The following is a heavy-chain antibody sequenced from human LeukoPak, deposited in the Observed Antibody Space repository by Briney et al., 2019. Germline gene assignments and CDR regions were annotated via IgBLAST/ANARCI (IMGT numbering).Heavy chain of an antibody. V-gene: IGHV3-48*01. CDR3: ASTAAGYY. D-gene: IGHD6-13*01. CDR2: ISSSSSTI. Sequence: PGGSLRLSCAASGFTFSSYEMNWVRQAPGKGLEWVSYISSSSSTIYYADSVKGRFTISRDNAKNSLYLQMNSLRAEDTAVYYCASTAAGYYWGQGTLVTVSS. J-gene: IGHJ4*02. CDR1: GFTFSSYE.